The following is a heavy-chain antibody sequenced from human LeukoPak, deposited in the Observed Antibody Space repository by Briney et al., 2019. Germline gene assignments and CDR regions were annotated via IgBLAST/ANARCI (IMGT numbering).Heavy chain of an antibody. J-gene: IGHJ3*02. CDR1: GGTFSSYA. D-gene: IGHD3-3*01. V-gene: IGHV1-69*13. CDR2: IIPIFGTA. Sequence: GASVKVSCKASGGTFSSYAISWVRQAPGQGLEWMGGIIPIFGTANYAQKFQGRVTITADESTSTAYMELSSLRSEDTAVYYCARDAGFLRFLEGTYDAFDIWGQGTMVTVSS. CDR3: ARDAGFLRFLEGTYDAFDI.